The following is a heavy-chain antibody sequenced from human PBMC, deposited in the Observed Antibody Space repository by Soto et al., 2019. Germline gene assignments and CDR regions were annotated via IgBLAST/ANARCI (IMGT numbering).Heavy chain of an antibody. CDR3: AREAAFAWLRKFDY. CDR2: IYYTGST. V-gene: IGHV4-61*01. Sequence: QVQLQESGPGLVKPAETLSLACTVSGGSVTSRTYYWSWIRQPPGKGLERIGNIYYTGSTDYHPSLKSRVTISLDPSKTQFPLNLTSVSAADPAVYYCAREAAFAWLRKFDYWGQGILVTVSS. CDR1: GGSVTSRTYY. J-gene: IGHJ4*02. D-gene: IGHD3-9*01.